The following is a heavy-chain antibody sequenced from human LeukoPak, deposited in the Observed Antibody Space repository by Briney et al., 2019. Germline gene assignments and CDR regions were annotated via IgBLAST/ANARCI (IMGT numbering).Heavy chain of an antibody. Sequence: GRSLRLSCAASGFTFSSYAMHWVRQAPGKGLEWVAVISYDGSNKYYADSVKGRFTISRDNSKNTLYLQMNSLRAEDTAVYYCARDSGEYQLLWVGYFDYWGQGTLVTVSS. CDR3: ARDSGEYQLLWVGYFDY. V-gene: IGHV3-30*01. D-gene: IGHD2-2*01. CDR1: GFTFSSYA. CDR2: ISYDGSNK. J-gene: IGHJ4*02.